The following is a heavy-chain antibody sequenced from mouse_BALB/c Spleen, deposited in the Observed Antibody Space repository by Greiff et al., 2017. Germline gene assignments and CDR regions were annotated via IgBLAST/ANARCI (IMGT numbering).Heavy chain of an antibody. Sequence: EVQGVESGGDLVKPGGSLKLSCAASGFTFSSYGMSWVRQTPDKRLEWVATISSGGSYTYYPDSVKGRFTISRDNAKNTLYLQMSSLKSEDTAMYYCARKKLYFDYWGQGTTLTVSS. J-gene: IGHJ2*01. CDR1: GFTFSSYG. CDR2: ISSGGSYT. CDR3: ARKKLYFDY. V-gene: IGHV5-6*01.